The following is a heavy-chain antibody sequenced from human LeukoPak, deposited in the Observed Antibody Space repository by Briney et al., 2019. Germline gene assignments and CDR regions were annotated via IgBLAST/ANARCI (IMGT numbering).Heavy chain of an antibody. D-gene: IGHD3-10*01. CDR2: MNPNNGNT. Sequence: ASVKVSCKASGYTFTSYDINWVRQATGQGLEWMGWMNPNNGNTNYAQKFQGRATMTTDTSTSTAYMELRSLRSDDTALYYCARETYYILDIWGQGTMVTVSS. V-gene: IGHV1-18*01. J-gene: IGHJ3*02. CDR3: ARETYYILDI. CDR1: GYTFTSYD.